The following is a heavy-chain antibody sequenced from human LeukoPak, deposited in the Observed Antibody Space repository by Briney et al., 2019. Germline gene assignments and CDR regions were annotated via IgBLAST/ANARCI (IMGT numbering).Heavy chain of an antibody. CDR1: GFTFSSYG. J-gene: IGHJ6*04. Sequence: PGRSLRLSCAASGFTFSSYGMHWVRQAPGKGLEWVAVISYDGSNKYYADSVKSRFTISRDNSKNTLYLQMNSLRAEDTAVYYCAKAQRRGSITMVRGLVLSHYGMDVWGKGTTVTVSS. CDR2: ISYDGSNK. CDR3: AKAQRRGSITMVRGLVLSHYGMDV. D-gene: IGHD3-10*01. V-gene: IGHV3-30*18.